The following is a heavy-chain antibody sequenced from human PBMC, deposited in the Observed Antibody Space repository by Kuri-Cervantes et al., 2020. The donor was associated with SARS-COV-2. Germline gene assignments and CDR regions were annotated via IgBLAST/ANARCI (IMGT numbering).Heavy chain of an antibody. Sequence: SETLSLTCTVSGGSISSSGYYWGWIRQPPGKGLEWIGSIYYSGSTYYNPSLKSRVTISVDTSKNQFSLKLSSVTAADTAVYYCARGPSSGKYGVDYWGQGTLVTVSS. V-gene: IGHV4-39*07. CDR1: GGSISSSGYY. J-gene: IGHJ4*02. D-gene: IGHD3-22*01. CDR3: ARGPSSGKYGVDY. CDR2: IYYSGST.